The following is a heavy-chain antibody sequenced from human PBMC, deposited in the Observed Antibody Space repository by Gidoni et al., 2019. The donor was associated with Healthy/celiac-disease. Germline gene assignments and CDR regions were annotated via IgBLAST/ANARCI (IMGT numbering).Heavy chain of an antibody. D-gene: IGHD3-22*01. CDR3: ARADYYDSSGYYYYGMDV. V-gene: IGHV1-2*04. J-gene: IGHJ6*02. Sequence: QVQLVQSGAEVKKPGASVTVSCKASGYTFTGYHMHWVRQAPGQGLEWMGWINPNSGGTNYAQKFQRWVTMTRDTSISTAYMELSRLRSDDTAVYYCARADYYDSSGYYYYGMDVWGQGTTVTVSS. CDR2: INPNSGGT. CDR1: GYTFTGYH.